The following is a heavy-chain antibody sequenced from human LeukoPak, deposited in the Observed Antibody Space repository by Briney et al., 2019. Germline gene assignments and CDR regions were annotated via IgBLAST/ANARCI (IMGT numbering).Heavy chain of an antibody. CDR2: ISYDGSNK. CDR1: GFTFSSYA. Sequence: TGGSLRLSCAASGFTFSSYAMHWVRQAPGKGLEWVAVISYDGSNKYYADSVKGRFTISRDNSKNTLYLQMNSLRAEDTAVYYCARDREDYAPGLDPWGQGTLVTVSS. D-gene: IGHD3-16*01. J-gene: IGHJ5*02. V-gene: IGHV3-30-3*01. CDR3: ARDREDYAPGLDP.